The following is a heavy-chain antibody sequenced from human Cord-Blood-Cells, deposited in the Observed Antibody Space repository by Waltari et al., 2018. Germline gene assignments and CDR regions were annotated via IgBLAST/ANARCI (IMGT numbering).Heavy chain of an antibody. Sequence: QVQLQESGPGLVKPSETLSLTCTVSGASVSSGSYYWSWIRQPPGKGLEWIGYIYYSGSTNYNPSLKSRVTISVDTSKNQFSLKLSSVTAADTAVYYCARIIRLGTFDYWGQGTLVTVSS. CDR3: ARIIRLGTFDY. V-gene: IGHV4-61*01. D-gene: IGHD7-27*01. J-gene: IGHJ4*02. CDR2: IYYSGST. CDR1: GASVSSGSYY.